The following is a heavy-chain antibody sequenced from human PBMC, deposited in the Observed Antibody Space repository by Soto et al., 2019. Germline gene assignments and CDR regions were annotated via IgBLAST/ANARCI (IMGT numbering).Heavy chain of an antibody. D-gene: IGHD3-22*01. CDR2: MNSDGSST. CDR3: ARYYHYDSSGLENDAFDI. CDR1: GVTFSSYW. V-gene: IGHV3-74*01. Sequence: GGSLRLSCAASGVTFSSYWMHWVRQAPGKGLVWVSRMNSDGSSTSYADSVKGRFTISRDNAKNTLYLQMNSLRAEDTAVYYYARYYHYDSSGLENDAFDIWGQGTMVTVSS. J-gene: IGHJ3*02.